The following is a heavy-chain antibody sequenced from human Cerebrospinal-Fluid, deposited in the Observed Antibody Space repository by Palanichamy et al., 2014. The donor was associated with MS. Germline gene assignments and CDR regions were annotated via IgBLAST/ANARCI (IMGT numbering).Heavy chain of an antibody. CDR2: T. J-gene: IGHJ4*02. Sequence: TNYNPSLKGRVTISVDTSKNQFSLKLSSVTAADTAFYYCARVRSGWYYFDYWGQGTLLTVSS. D-gene: IGHD6-19*01. CDR3: ARVRSGWYYFDY. V-gene: IGHV4-59*01.